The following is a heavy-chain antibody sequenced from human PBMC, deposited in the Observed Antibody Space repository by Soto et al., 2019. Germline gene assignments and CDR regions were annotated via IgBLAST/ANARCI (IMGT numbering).Heavy chain of an antibody. V-gene: IGHV3-30-3*01. CDR1: GFTFSSYA. CDR3: ARDPWTTMIVWYFDY. CDR2: ISYDGSNK. J-gene: IGHJ4*02. D-gene: IGHD3-22*01. Sequence: QTGGSLRLSCAASGFTFSSYAMHWVRQAPGKGLEWVAVISYDGSNKYYADSVKGRFTISRDNSKNTLYLQMNSLRAEDTAVYYCARDPWTTMIVWYFDYWGQGTLVTVSS.